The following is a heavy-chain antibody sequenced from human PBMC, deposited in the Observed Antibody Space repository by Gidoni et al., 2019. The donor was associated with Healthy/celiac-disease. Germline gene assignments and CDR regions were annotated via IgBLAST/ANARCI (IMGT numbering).Heavy chain of an antibody. V-gene: IGHV4-31*03. CDR2: IDYSGRT. Sequence: QGQLQEAGPELVQPAQTLSLTCTVSGGPIRRGGYYWSGIRQHPGKGLGWIGYIDYSGRTDYDPSLKSRDTITIDTSKNQFSLKLSSVAAADSAVYYCASNLHSGGVRLNDFDYWGQGTLVTVSS. D-gene: IGHD5-12*01. CDR1: GGPIRRGGYY. CDR3: ASNLHSGGVRLNDFDY. J-gene: IGHJ4*02.